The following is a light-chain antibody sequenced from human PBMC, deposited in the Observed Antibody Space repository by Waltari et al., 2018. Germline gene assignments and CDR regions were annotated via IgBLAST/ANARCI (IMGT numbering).Light chain of an antibody. CDR1: STDFGANKY. CDR3: SSRTTSITWV. J-gene: IGLJ3*02. Sequence: QPALTPPASVSGSPGQSITISCSGSSTDFGANKYVSWYQQHPGRAPKVVIYDVTKRPSGISDRFSGSKSDSAASLTISGLQPEDEADYYCSSRTTSITWVFGGGTKLTVL. V-gene: IGLV2-14*03. CDR2: DVT.